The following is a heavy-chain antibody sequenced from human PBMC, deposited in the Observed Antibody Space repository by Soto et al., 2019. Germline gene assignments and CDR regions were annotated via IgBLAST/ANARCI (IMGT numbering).Heavy chain of an antibody. Sequence: SETLSLTCTVSGGSISSYYWSWIRQPPGKGLEWIGYIYYSGSTNYNPSLKSRVTISVDTSKNHFSLKLSSVTAADTAVYYCARDLGGYDNYYYGMDVWGQGTTVTVSS. D-gene: IGHD5-12*01. CDR1: GGSISSYY. CDR2: IYYSGST. V-gene: IGHV4-59*01. CDR3: ARDLGGYDNYYYGMDV. J-gene: IGHJ6*02.